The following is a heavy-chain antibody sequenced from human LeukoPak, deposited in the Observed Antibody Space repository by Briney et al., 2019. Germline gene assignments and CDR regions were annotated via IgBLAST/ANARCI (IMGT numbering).Heavy chain of an antibody. V-gene: IGHV4-39*07. CDR1: GGSIRSSSYY. J-gene: IGHJ4*02. CDR3: ARGPGTWYYY. D-gene: IGHD6-13*01. Sequence: PSETLSLTCTVSGGSIRSSSYYWGWIRQPPGKGLEWIGEINHSGSTNYNPSLKSRVTISIDTSKNQFSLKLSSVTAADTALYYCARGPGTWYYYWGQGTLVTVSS. CDR2: INHSGST.